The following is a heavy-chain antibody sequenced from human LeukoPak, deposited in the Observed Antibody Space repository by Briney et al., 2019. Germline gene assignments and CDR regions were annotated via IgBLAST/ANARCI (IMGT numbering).Heavy chain of an antibody. CDR3: AKNRPLDY. V-gene: IGHV3-30*18. J-gene: IGHJ4*02. Sequence: PGGSLRLSCAASGFTFSSYGMHWVRQAPGKGLEWVAVISYDGSNKYYADSVKGRFTISRDNSKNTLYLQMNSLRAEDTAVYYCAKNRPLDYRGQGTLVTVSS. D-gene: IGHD1-14*01. CDR1: GFTFSSYG. CDR2: ISYDGSNK.